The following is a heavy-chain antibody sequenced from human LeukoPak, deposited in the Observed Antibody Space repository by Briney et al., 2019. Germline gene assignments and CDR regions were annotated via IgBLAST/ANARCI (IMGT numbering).Heavy chain of an antibody. CDR2: IWYDGSNK. Sequence: GGSLRLSCAASELTFSSYSMNWVRQAPGKGLEWVAVIWYDGSNKYYADSVKGRFTISRDNSKNTLYLQMNSLRAEDTAVYYCARDRDGTFYYWGQGTLVTVSS. CDR1: ELTFSSYS. CDR3: ARDRDGTFYY. V-gene: IGHV3-33*08. J-gene: IGHJ4*02. D-gene: IGHD6-13*01.